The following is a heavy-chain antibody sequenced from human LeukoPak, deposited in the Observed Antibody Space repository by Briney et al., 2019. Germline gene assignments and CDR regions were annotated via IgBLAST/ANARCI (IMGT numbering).Heavy chain of an antibody. Sequence: PGGSLRLSCAASGFTFSSYSMNWVRQAPGKGLEWVSAISGSGGSTYYADSVKGRFTISRDNSKNTLYLQMNSLRAEDTAVYYCAKGHSGYDSASYWGQGTLVTVSS. CDR3: AKGHSGYDSASY. CDR1: GFTFSSYS. CDR2: ISGSGGST. D-gene: IGHD5-12*01. J-gene: IGHJ4*02. V-gene: IGHV3-23*01.